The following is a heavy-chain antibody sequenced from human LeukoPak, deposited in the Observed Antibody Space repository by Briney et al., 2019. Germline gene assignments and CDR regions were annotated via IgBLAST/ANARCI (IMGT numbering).Heavy chain of an antibody. Sequence: SETLSLTCAVSGYSISSGYYWGWIRQPPGKGLEWIGSTYHSGSTYYNPSLKSRVTISVDTSKNQFSLKLSSVTAADTAVYYCASLKGPFGYYYYMDVWGKGTTVTVSS. J-gene: IGHJ6*03. D-gene: IGHD3-16*01. CDR1: GYSISSGYY. CDR2: TYHSGST. V-gene: IGHV4-38-2*01. CDR3: ASLKGPFGYYYYMDV.